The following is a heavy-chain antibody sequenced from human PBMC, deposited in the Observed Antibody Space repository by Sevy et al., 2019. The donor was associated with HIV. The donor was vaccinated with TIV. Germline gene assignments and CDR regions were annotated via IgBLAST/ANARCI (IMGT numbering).Heavy chain of an antibody. Sequence: GESLKISCKGSGYSFTSYWIGWVRQMPGKGLEWMGIIYPGDSDTRYSQSFQGQVTISAHKSISTPYLQWSSLKASDTAMYYCARLLKTIFGVVAPQDYYYGMDVWGQGTTVTV. CDR1: GYSFTSYW. V-gene: IGHV5-51*01. D-gene: IGHD3-3*01. J-gene: IGHJ6*02. CDR3: ARLLKTIFGVVAPQDYYYGMDV. CDR2: IYPGDSDT.